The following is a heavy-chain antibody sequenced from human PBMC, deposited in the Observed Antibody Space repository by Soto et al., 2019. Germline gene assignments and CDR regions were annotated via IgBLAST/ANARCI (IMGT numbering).Heavy chain of an antibody. J-gene: IGHJ2*01. Sequence: QVQLQQWGAGPLRPLETLSLTCGVSGGSFSGYYWAWIRQSPGKGLEWIGEINDRGSINYNPSLKSRVSISVDTSKNHYSLKLRSVTAAGTAVYYCASESHDTLTGPPWVWYFDLWGRGTLVTVSS. D-gene: IGHD3-9*01. CDR2: INDRGSI. V-gene: IGHV4-34*01. CDR1: GGSFSGYY. CDR3: ASESHDTLTGPPWVWYFDL.